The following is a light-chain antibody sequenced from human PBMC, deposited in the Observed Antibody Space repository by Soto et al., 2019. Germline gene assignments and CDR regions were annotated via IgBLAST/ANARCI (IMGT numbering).Light chain of an antibody. CDR2: GAS. CDR3: QQYGTSPLT. J-gene: IGKJ4*01. CDR1: QSVSNNF. Sequence: DIVLTQSPGTLSLSPGERAALSCGASQSVSNNFLARYQQKPGQAPRLLISGASSRATGIPDRFSGSGSGTDFTLTISRVDPEDFAVYYCQQYGTSPLTFGGGTKVEIK. V-gene: IGKV3-20*01.